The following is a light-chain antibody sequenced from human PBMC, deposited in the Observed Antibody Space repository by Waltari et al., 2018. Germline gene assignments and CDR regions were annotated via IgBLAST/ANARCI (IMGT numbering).Light chain of an antibody. J-gene: IGKJ1*01. CDR2: AAS. V-gene: IGKV1-39*01. CDR3: QQSYSSPPT. CDR1: QNIASY. Sequence: DIQMTQSPSSLSGSVGDRVTISCRASQNIASYLHWYQQKPGKAPDLLIYAASSLQSWVPSRFSGSGSGTDFTLTISSLQPDDFATYYCQQSYSSPPTFGQGTNVEI.